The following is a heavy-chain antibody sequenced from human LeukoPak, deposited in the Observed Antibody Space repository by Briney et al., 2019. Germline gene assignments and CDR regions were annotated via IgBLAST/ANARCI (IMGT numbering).Heavy chain of an antibody. CDR1: GGSFSSYA. Sequence: SVKVSCKASGGSFSSYAISWVRQAPGQGLEWMGRIIPILGIANYAQKFQGRVTITAGKSTSTAYMELRSLRSDDTAVYYCARAGLGYSSSDYWGQGTLVTVSS. CDR3: ARAGLGYSSSDY. D-gene: IGHD6-6*01. J-gene: IGHJ4*02. CDR2: IIPILGIA. V-gene: IGHV1-69*04.